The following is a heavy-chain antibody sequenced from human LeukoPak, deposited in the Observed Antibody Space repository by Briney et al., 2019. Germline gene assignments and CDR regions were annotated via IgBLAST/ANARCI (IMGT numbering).Heavy chain of an antibody. CDR2: IIPILGIA. D-gene: IGHD3-22*01. V-gene: IGHV1-69*04. Sequence: SVKVSCKASGGTFSSYAISWVRQAPGQGLEWMGRIIPILGIANYAQKFQGRVTITADKSTSTAYMELSSLRSEDTAVYYCASSSGLPDAFDIRGQGTMVTVSS. J-gene: IGHJ3*02. CDR3: ASSSGLPDAFDI. CDR1: GGTFSSYA.